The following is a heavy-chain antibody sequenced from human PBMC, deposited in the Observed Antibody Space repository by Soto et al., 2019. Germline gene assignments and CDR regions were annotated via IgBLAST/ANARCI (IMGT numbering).Heavy chain of an antibody. CDR2: ISHIGIA. V-gene: IGHV4-4*02. Sequence: SETLSLTCTVSGASIININWWSWVRQPPGKGLEWIGEISHIGIANYNPSLRSRVTVSIDKSKNQFSLKLDSVTAADTAVYYCARDYTSSSRRFDFWGQGTLVTVSS. CDR1: GASIININW. J-gene: IGHJ4*02. CDR3: ARDYTSSSRRFDF. D-gene: IGHD6-13*01.